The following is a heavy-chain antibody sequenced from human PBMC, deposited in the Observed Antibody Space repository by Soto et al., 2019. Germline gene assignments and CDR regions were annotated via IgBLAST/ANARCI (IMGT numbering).Heavy chain of an antibody. CDR3: ARGDNSGSIDF. V-gene: IGHV3-74*01. J-gene: IGHJ4*02. CDR2: INNDGSST. Sequence: DVQLVESGGGLVQPGGSLRLSCAASGFTFSSYWMYWVRQDPGTGLVWVSRINNDGSSTTYTDSVKGRFTISRENARNTLYLQMNALSAYDTAVDFCARGDNSGSIDFWGQGALVIVSS. D-gene: IGHD5-18*01. CDR1: GFTFSSYW.